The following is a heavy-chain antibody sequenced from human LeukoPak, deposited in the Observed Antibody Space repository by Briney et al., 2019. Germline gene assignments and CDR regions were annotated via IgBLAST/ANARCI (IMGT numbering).Heavy chain of an antibody. V-gene: IGHV5-51*01. CDR1: GYSFTNYW. CDR3: ARAQGSSSRGGQWFDP. J-gene: IGHJ5*02. CDR2: IYPGDSDT. D-gene: IGHD6-13*01. Sequence: GESLKISCKGSGYSFTNYWIGWVRQMPGKGLEWMGIIYPGDSDTRYSPSFQGQVTISADKSISTAYLQWSSLKASDTAMYYCARAQGSSSRGGQWFDPWGQGTLVTVSS.